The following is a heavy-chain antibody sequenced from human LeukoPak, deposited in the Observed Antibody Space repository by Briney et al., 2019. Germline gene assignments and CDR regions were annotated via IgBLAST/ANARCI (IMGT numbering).Heavy chain of an antibody. V-gene: IGHV3-53*01. D-gene: IGHD3-16*02. Sequence: PGGSLRLSCAASGFTVSNHYMNWVRQAPGKGLEWVSVIYIGVNTYYADSVKGRLTISRDNSKNTLYLQMNSLRAEDTAVYYCARDYVWGSYRFHDAFDIWGQGTMVTVSS. CDR2: IYIGVNT. CDR1: GFTVSNHY. J-gene: IGHJ3*02. CDR3: ARDYVWGSYRFHDAFDI.